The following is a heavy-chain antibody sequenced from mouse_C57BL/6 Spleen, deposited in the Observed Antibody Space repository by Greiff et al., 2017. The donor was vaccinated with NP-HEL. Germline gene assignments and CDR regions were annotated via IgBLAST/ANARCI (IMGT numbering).Heavy chain of an antibody. Sequence: VQLQQSGPELVKPGASVKLSCKASGYTFTSYDINWVKQRPGQGLEWIGWIYPRDGSTKYNEKFKGKATLTVDTSSSTAYMELHSLTSEDSAVYFCAREGGYYGSSWYFDVWGTGTTVTVSS. CDR3: AREGGYYGSSWYFDV. CDR1: GYTFTSYD. CDR2: IYPRDGST. J-gene: IGHJ1*03. D-gene: IGHD1-1*01. V-gene: IGHV1-85*01.